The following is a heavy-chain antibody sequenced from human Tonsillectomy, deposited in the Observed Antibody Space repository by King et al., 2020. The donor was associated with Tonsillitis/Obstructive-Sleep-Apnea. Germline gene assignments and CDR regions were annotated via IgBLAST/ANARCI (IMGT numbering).Heavy chain of an antibody. J-gene: IGHJ4*02. CDR2: IIPIFGTA. CDR1: RGTFSSYA. Sequence: QLVQSGAEVKKPGSSVKVSCKASRGTFSSYAISWVRQAPGQGLEWMGGIIPIFGTANYAQKFQGRVTITADESTSTAYMELSSLRSEDTAVYYCARADQPDVDTAMVFDYWGQGTLVTVSS. V-gene: IGHV1-69*12. CDR3: ARADQPDVDTAMVFDY. D-gene: IGHD5-18*01.